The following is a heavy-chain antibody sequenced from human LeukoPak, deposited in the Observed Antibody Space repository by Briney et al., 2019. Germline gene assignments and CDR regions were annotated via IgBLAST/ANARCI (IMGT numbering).Heavy chain of an antibody. V-gene: IGHV1-2*04. Sequence: ASVKVSCKASGYTFTGYYMHWVRQAPGQGLEWMGWINPNSGGTNYAQKFQGWVTMTRDTSISTAYMELSRLRSDDTAVYYCARGANIVVVVAANPGDYWGQGTLVTVSS. J-gene: IGHJ4*02. D-gene: IGHD2-15*01. CDR1: GYTFTGYY. CDR3: ARGANIVVVVAANPGDY. CDR2: INPNSGGT.